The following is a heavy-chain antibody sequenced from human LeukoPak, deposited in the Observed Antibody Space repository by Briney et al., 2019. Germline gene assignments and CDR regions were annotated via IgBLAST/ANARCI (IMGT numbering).Heavy chain of an antibody. CDR3: ARRDSSGYYYIDY. CDR2: MNPNSGNT. Sequence: ASVKVSCKASGYTFTSYDINWVRQATGQGLEWMGWMNPNSGNTGYAQKFQGRVTMTRNTSIGTAYMELSSLRSEDTAVYYCARRDSSGYYYIDYWGQGTLVTVSS. D-gene: IGHD3-22*01. V-gene: IGHV1-8*01. CDR1: GYTFTSYD. J-gene: IGHJ4*02.